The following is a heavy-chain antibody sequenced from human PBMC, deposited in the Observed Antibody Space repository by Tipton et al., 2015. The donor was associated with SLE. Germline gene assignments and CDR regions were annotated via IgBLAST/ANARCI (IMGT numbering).Heavy chain of an antibody. CDR3: ARGQDMITFGGIHRY. CDR2: INDSGAI. CDR1: GGSLSGYY. Sequence: TLSLTCAVYGGSLSGYYWSWIRQPPGKGLEWIGEINDSGAIKSNPSLKSRVNISVDTSKNQFSLRLSSVTAGDTAVYYCARGQDMITFGGIHRYWGQGTLVTVSS. J-gene: IGHJ4*02. D-gene: IGHD3-16*01. V-gene: IGHV4-34*01.